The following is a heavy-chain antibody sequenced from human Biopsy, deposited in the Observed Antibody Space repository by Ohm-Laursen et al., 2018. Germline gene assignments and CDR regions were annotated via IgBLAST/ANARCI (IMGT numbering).Heavy chain of an antibody. Sequence: PSETLPLTCAVSGDSVTKYYWSWIRQPPGKGLEWIGHIYYSVMTNYNPSLQSRVSISVDTSRNQVSLTLSSVTAADTAVYYCARDSRILNYGNFKYYHYYGMDVWGQGTKVTVSS. CDR1: GDSVTKYY. CDR2: IYYSVMT. V-gene: IGHV4-59*02. J-gene: IGHJ6*02. CDR3: ARDSRILNYGNFKYYHYYGMDV. D-gene: IGHD4-11*01.